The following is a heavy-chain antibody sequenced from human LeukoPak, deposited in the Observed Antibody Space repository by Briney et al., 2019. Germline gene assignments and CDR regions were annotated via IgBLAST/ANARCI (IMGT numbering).Heavy chain of an antibody. J-gene: IGHJ4*02. CDR2: MNPNSGNT. V-gene: IGHV1-8*01. Sequence: GASVKVSCKASGYTFTSYDINWVRQATGQGLEWMGWMNPNSGNTGYAQKFQGRVTMTRNTSISTAYMELSSLRSEDTAVYCCARGSGSTLLWFGEGDFDYWGQGTLVTVSS. D-gene: IGHD3-10*01. CDR1: GYTFTSYD. CDR3: ARGSGSTLLWFGEGDFDY.